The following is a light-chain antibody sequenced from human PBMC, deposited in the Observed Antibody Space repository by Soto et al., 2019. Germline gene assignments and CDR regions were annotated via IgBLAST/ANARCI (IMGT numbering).Light chain of an antibody. CDR2: DNN. J-gene: IGLJ2*01. CDR3: GTWDSSLSAVV. V-gene: IGLV1-51*01. CDR1: SSNIGNNY. Sequence: QSVLTQPPSVSAAPGQKVTISCSGSSSNIGNNYVSWYQQLPGTAPKLLIYDNNKRPSGIPDRFSGSKSGTSATLGTTGLQTGDEADYYCGTWDSSLSAVVFGAGTKVTVL.